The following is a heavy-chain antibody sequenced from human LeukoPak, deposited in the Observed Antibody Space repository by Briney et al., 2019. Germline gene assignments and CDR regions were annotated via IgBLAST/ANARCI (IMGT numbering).Heavy chain of an antibody. J-gene: IGHJ3*02. Sequence: GGSLRLSCAASGFTVSSNYMSRVRQAPGKGLEWVSVIYSGGSTYYADSVKGRFTISRDNSKNTLYLQMNSLRAEDTAVYYCARGIVGALDAFDIWGQGTMVTVSS. V-gene: IGHV3-66*01. D-gene: IGHD1-26*01. CDR1: GFTVSSNY. CDR2: IYSGGST. CDR3: ARGIVGALDAFDI.